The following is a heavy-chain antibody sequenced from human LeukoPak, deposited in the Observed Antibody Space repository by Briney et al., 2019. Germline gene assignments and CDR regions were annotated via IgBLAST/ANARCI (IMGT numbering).Heavy chain of an antibody. Sequence: EASMKVSCKASGGTFSSYAISWVRQAPGQGLEWMGGTIPIFGTANYAQKFQGRVTITTDESTSTAYMELSSLRSEDTAVYYCARGGYCSGGSCYFSNWFDPWGQGTLVTVSS. D-gene: IGHD2-15*01. V-gene: IGHV1-69*05. J-gene: IGHJ5*02. CDR2: TIPIFGTA. CDR1: GGTFSSYA. CDR3: ARGGYCSGGSCYFSNWFDP.